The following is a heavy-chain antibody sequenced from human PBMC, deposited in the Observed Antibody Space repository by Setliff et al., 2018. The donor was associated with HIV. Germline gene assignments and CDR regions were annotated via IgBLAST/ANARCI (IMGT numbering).Heavy chain of an antibody. CDR1: GFTFSSYA. V-gene: IGHV3-30*04. D-gene: IGHD5-18*01. Sequence: GESLKISCAASGFTFSSYAMHWVRQAPGKGLEWVAVISYDGSNKYYADSVKGRFTISRDNSKNTLYLQMNSLRAEDTAVYYCARDPVRRGIQLWPLYYFDYWGQGTLVTVSS. CDR3: ARDPVRRGIQLWPLYYFDY. CDR2: ISYDGSNK. J-gene: IGHJ4*02.